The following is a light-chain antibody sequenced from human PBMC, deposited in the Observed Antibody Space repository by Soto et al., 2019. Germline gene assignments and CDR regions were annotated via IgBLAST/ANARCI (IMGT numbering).Light chain of an antibody. CDR2: DAS. CDR1: QSISSW. J-gene: IGKJ1*01. CDR3: QEYNSYWWT. V-gene: IGKV1-5*01. Sequence: DIQMTQSPSTLSASVGDRVTITCRASQSISSWLAWYQQKPGKAPKLLIYDASSLESVVPSRFSGSGSGTEFCLSICSLQPDDFATYYCQEYNSYWWTFGQGTKVEIK.